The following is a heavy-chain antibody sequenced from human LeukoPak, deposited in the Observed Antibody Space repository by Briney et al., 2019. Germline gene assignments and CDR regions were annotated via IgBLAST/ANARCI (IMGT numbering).Heavy chain of an antibody. D-gene: IGHD6-13*01. J-gene: IGHJ3*02. Sequence: GASVKVSCKASGYTFTSYGISWVRQAPGQGLEWMGWINPNSGGTNYAQKFQGWVTMTRDTSISTAYMELSRLRSDDTAVYYCARESSSWYGHDAFDIWGQGTMVTVSS. CDR2: INPNSGGT. CDR3: ARESSSWYGHDAFDI. V-gene: IGHV1-2*04. CDR1: GYTFTSYG.